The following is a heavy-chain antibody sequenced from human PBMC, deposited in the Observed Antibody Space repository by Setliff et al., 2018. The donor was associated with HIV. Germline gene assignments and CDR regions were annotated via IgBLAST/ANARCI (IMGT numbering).Heavy chain of an antibody. CDR2: INTNTGSP. D-gene: IGHD3-22*01. CDR3: ARTDELPHYSYDTSGYSFDP. J-gene: IGHJ5*02. CDR1: GYTFTTYA. Sequence: ASVKVSCKASGYTFTTYAMNWVRQAPGQGLEWMGWINTNTGSPTYAQGFTGRFVFSLETSVSTAYLQISSLKAEDTAVYYCARTDELPHYSYDTSGYSFDPWGQGTLVTVSS. V-gene: IGHV7-4-1*02.